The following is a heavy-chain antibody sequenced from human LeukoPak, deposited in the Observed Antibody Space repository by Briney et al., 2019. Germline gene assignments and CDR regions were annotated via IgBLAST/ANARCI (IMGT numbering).Heavy chain of an antibody. V-gene: IGHV1-69*06. D-gene: IGHD2-15*01. Sequence: ASVKVSCKASGGTFSSYAISWVRQAPGQGLEWMGGIIPIFGTANYAQKFQGRVTITADKSTSTVYMELSSLRSEDTAVYYCARLGTPPSYWYFDLWGRGTLVTVSS. CDR2: IIPIFGTA. J-gene: IGHJ2*01. CDR1: GGTFSSYA. CDR3: ARLGTPPSYWYFDL.